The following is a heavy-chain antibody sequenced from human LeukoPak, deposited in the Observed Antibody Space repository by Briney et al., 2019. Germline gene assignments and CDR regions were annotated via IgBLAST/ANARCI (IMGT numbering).Heavy chain of an antibody. CDR2: ISWNSGSM. J-gene: IGHJ4*02. CDR3: ARDLAALGLAEDY. Sequence: GGSLRLSCTGSGFTFDDYAMYWVRQAPGKGLEWVSGISWNSGSMAYADSVKGRFTISRDNAKNSLYLQMNSLRAEDTAVYYCARDLAALGLAEDYWGQGTLVTVSS. CDR1: GFTFDDYA. V-gene: IGHV3-9*01. D-gene: IGHD3/OR15-3a*01.